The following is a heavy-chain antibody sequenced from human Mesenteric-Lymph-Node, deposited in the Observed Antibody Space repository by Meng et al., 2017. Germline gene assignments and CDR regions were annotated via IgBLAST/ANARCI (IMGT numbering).Heavy chain of an antibody. CDR3: ARGIGAANWFDP. CDR1: GFTFSNYF. CDR2: IKQDGSDK. D-gene: IGHD2-15*01. Sequence: GESLKIFCAASGFTFSNYFMTWGRQAPGKGLEWVAYIKQDGSDKYYVDSVKGRFTISRDNAKNSLYLQMNSLRAEDTAVYYCARGIGAANWFDPWGQGTLVTVSS. V-gene: IGHV3-7*01. J-gene: IGHJ5*02.